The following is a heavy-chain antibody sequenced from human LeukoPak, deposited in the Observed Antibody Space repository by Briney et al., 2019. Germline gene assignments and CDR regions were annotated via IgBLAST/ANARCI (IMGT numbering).Heavy chain of an antibody. J-gene: IGHJ4*02. CDR3: ARVWDYYDSSGYFFDY. V-gene: IGHV4-4*07. CDR1: GGSISRYH. CDR2: IYTSGST. Sequence: SETLSLTCTVSGGSISRYHWSWIRQPAGKGLEWIGRIYTSGSTNYNPSLKSRVTMSVDTSKNQFSLKLSSVTAADTAVYYCARVWDYYDSSGYFFDYWGQGTLVTVSS. D-gene: IGHD3-22*01.